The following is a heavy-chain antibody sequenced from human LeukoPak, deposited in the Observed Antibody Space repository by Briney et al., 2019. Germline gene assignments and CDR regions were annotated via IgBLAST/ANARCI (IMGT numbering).Heavy chain of an antibody. D-gene: IGHD3-10*01. V-gene: IGHV4-39*07. J-gene: IGHJ5*02. Sequence: SETLSLTCTVSGGSISSSCYYWGWLRQPPGKGLEWIGSIYYSGSTYYNPSLKSRVTISVDTSKNQFSLKPSSVTAADTAVYYCARSAPSGWFDPWGQGTLVTVSS. CDR2: IYYSGST. CDR1: GGSISSSCYY. CDR3: ARSAPSGWFDP.